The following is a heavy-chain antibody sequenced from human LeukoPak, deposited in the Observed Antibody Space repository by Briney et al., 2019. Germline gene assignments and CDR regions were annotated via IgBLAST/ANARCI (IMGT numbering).Heavy chain of an antibody. CDR2: IYNSGST. CDR3: ARAIWYGSGTTAFDY. V-gene: IGHV4-4*07. CDR1: GGSISSYY. J-gene: IGHJ4*02. D-gene: IGHD3-10*01. Sequence: PSETLSLTCTVSGGSISSYYWSWIRQPAGKALEWIGRIYNSGSTNYNTNYNPSLTSRVTMSVDTSKNQFSLKLNSVSAADTAVYFCARAIWYGSGTTAFDYWGQGTLVTVSP.